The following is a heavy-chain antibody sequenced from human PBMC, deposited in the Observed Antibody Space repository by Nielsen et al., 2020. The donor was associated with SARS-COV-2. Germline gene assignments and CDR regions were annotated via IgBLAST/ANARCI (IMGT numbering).Heavy chain of an antibody. J-gene: IGHJ5*02. Sequence: GSLKISCAASGFTFSSYSMNWVRQAPGKGLEWVSSISSSSSYIYYADSVKGRFTISRDNAKNSLYLQMNSLRAEDTAVYYCARESCSSTSCYEGWFDPWGQGTLVTVSS. V-gene: IGHV3-21*01. CDR3: ARESCSSTSCYEGWFDP. CDR2: ISSSSSYI. CDR1: GFTFSSYS. D-gene: IGHD2-2*01.